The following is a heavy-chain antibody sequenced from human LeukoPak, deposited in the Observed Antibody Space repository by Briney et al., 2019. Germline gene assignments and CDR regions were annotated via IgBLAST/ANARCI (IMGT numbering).Heavy chain of an antibody. Sequence: PSETLSLTCAVYGGSFSGYYWSWIRQPPGKGLEWIGEINHSGSTNYNPSLKSRVTISVDTSKNQFSLKLSSVTAADTAVYYCAREYCSSASCYGWFDPWGQGTLVTVSS. V-gene: IGHV4-34*01. CDR1: GGSFSGYY. CDR3: AREYCSSASCYGWFDP. D-gene: IGHD2-2*01. CDR2: INHSGST. J-gene: IGHJ5*02.